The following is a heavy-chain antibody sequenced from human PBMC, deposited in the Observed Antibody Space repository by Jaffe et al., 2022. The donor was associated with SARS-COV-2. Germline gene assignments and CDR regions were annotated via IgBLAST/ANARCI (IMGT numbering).Heavy chain of an antibody. CDR1: GFTFSSYG. J-gene: IGHJ6*02. V-gene: IGHV3-30*18. CDR2: ISYDGSVK. D-gene: IGHD3-10*01. Sequence: QVQLVESGGGVVQPGRSLRLSCAASGFTFSSYGMHWVRQAPGKGLEWVAVISYDGSVKYYADSVQGRFTISRDNSKNTLYLQMNSLRAEDTAVYYCANPSYYYGSGSYFSSGSGGAMDVWGQGTTVTVSS. CDR3: ANPSYYYGSGSYFSSGSGGAMDV.